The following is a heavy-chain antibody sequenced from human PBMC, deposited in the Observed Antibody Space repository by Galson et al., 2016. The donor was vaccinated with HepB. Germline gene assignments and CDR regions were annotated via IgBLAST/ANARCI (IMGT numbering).Heavy chain of an antibody. J-gene: IGHJ5*02. CDR2: IYYSGST. CDR3: ARARPVYDILTGYYPNWFDP. V-gene: IGHV4-39*01. CDR1: GGSISSSSYY. D-gene: IGHD3-9*01. Sequence: ETLSLTCTVSGGSISSSSYYWGWIRQPPGKGLEWIGSIYYSGSTYYNPSLKSRVTISVDTSKNQFSLKLSSVTAADTAVYYCARARPVYDILTGYYPNWFDPWGQGTLITVAS.